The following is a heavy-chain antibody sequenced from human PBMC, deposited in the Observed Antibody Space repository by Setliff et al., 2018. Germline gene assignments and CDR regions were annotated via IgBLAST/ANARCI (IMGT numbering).Heavy chain of an antibody. Sequence: SETLSLTCTVSGGSISSGGYYWSWIRLHPGMGLEWIGYIYYSGSTYHNPSLKTLVTISVDTSKNQFSLKLSSVTAADTAVYYCARCSGSYDAFDIWGQGTMVTVSS. CDR3: ARCSGSYDAFDI. CDR1: GGSISSGGYY. J-gene: IGHJ3*02. D-gene: IGHD1-26*01. CDR2: IYYSGST. V-gene: IGHV4-31*01.